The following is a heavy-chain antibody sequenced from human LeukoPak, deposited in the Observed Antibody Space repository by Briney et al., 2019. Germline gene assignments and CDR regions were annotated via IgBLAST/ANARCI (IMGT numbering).Heavy chain of an antibody. Sequence: SETLSLTCTVSGGSISRYYWSWIRQPPGKGLEWIGYIYYSGSTNYNPSLKSRVTISVDTSKNQFSLKLSSVTAADTAVYYCARDRYCGGDCYPDYYYYGMDVWGQGTTVTVSS. CDR1: GGSISRYY. V-gene: IGHV4-59*01. CDR2: IYYSGST. J-gene: IGHJ6*02. D-gene: IGHD2-21*02. CDR3: ARDRYCGGDCYPDYYYYGMDV.